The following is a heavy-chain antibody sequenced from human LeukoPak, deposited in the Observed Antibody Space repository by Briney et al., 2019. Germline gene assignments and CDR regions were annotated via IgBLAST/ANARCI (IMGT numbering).Heavy chain of an antibody. Sequence: GSLRLSCAASGFTFSSCDMHWVRQATGKGLEWVSAIGTAGDTYYPGSVKGRFTISRENAKNSLYLQMNSLRAGDTAVYYCARASIAAAGTGFDYWGQGTLATVSS. J-gene: IGHJ4*02. CDR2: IGTAGDT. D-gene: IGHD6-13*01. CDR1: GFTFSSCD. CDR3: ARASIAAAGTGFDY. V-gene: IGHV3-13*01.